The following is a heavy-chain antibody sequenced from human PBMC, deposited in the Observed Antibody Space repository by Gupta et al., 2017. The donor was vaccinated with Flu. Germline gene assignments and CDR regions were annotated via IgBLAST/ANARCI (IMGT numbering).Heavy chain of an antibody. CDR3: AILTPGEGD. D-gene: IGHD2-21*01. Sequence: EVQLVESGGGLVQPGGSLRLSCAASGFTFSNYDIHWVRHATGRGLEWISGIGTVGDTYYPGSVKGRFTISREKAKNSLDLQMNSLRAGDTAVYYCAILTPGEGDWGQGTLVTVSS. CDR1: GFTFSNYD. V-gene: IGHV3-13*01. J-gene: IGHJ4*02. CDR2: IGTVGDT.